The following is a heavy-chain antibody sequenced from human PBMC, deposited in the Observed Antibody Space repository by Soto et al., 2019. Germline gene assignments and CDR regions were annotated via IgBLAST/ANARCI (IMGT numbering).Heavy chain of an antibody. CDR2: ISAYNGNT. J-gene: IGHJ4*02. D-gene: IGHD3-10*01. Sequence: RASVKVSCKASGYTFTSYGISWVRQAPGQGLEWMGWISAYNGNTNYAQKLQGRVTMTTDTSTSTAYMELRSLRSDDTAVYYCAITPYGSGSYYPLYWGQGTLVTVSS. CDR1: GYTFTSYG. CDR3: AITPYGSGSYYPLY. V-gene: IGHV1-18*01.